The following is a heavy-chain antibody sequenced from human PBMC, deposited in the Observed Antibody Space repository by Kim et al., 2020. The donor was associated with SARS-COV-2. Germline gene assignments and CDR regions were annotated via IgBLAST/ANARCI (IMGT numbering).Heavy chain of an antibody. CDR3: ARRTGGVVPAAIPFWYYYYGMDV. J-gene: IGHJ6*02. Sequence: SETLSLTCTVSGGSISSSSYYWGWIRQPPGKGLEWIGSIYYSGSTYYNPSLKSRVTISVDTSKNQFSLKLSSVTAADTAVYYCARRTGGVVPAAIPFWYYYYGMDVWGQGTTVTVSS. CDR1: GGSISSSSYY. CDR2: IYYSGST. V-gene: IGHV4-39*01. D-gene: IGHD2-2*01.